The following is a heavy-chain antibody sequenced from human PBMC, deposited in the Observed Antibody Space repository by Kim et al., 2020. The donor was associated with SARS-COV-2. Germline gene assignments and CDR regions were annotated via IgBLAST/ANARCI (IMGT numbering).Heavy chain of an antibody. V-gene: IGHV4-39*02. CDR1: GGSISSENYY. D-gene: IGHD3-22*01. CDR2: IYYNGFT. CDR3: ARRGFYESGGYSLSGAYDI. J-gene: IGHJ3*02. Sequence: SETLSLTCTVSGGSISSENYYWAWIRQPPGMGLEWIGTIYYNGFTYDNPSFKSRLTMSVDTSRNHFSLKLRSATAADTAVYYCARRGFYESGGYSLSGAYDIWGRGTLVTVST.